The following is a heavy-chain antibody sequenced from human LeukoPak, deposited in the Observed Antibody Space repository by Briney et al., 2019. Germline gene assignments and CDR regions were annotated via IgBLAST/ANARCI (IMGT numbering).Heavy chain of an antibody. CDR2: IYYSGST. CDR1: GGSISSSSYY. J-gene: IGHJ4*02. V-gene: IGHV4-39*01. D-gene: IGHD2-2*01. Sequence: SETLSLTCTVSGGSISSSSYYWGWIRQPPGKGLEWIVSIYYSGSTYYNPSLKSRVTISVDTSKNQFSLKLSSVTAADTAVYYCARHAIVVVPAAFGEVDYWGQGTLVAVSS. CDR3: ARHAIVVVPAAFGEVDY.